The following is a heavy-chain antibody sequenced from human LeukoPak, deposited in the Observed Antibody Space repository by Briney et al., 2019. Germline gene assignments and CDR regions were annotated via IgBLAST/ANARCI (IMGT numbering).Heavy chain of an antibody. Sequence: SQTLSLTCAVSGGSISSGGYSWSWIRQPPGKGLEWIGYIYHSGSTYYNPSLKSRVTISVDRSKNQFSLKLSSVTAADTAVYYCARHDSSLYCSSTSCYDAFDIWGQGTMVTVSS. CDR3: ARHDSSLYCSSTSCYDAFDI. CDR2: IYHSGST. D-gene: IGHD2-2*01. V-gene: IGHV4-30-2*01. J-gene: IGHJ3*02. CDR1: GGSISSGGYS.